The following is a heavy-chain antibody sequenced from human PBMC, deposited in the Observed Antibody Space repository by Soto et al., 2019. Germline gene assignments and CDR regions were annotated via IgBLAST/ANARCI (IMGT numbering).Heavy chain of an antibody. Sequence: ASVKVSCKASGGTFSSYAISWVRQAPGQGLEWMGGIIPIFGTANYAQKFQGRVTITADESTSTAYMELSSLRSEDTAVYYCAGSDQHYDYVWGSYRYTESPFDYWGQGTLVTVSS. D-gene: IGHD3-16*02. CDR1: GGTFSSYA. V-gene: IGHV1-69*13. J-gene: IGHJ4*02. CDR2: IIPIFGTA. CDR3: AGSDQHYDYVWGSYRYTESPFDY.